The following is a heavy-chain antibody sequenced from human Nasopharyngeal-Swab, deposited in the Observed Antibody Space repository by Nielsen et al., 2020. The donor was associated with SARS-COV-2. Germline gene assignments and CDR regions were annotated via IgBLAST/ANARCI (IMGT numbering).Heavy chain of an antibody. CDR2: IDPSDSYT. Sequence: KVSCKGSGYSFTSYWISWVRQMPGKGLEWMGRIDPSDSYTNYSPSFQGHVTISADKSISIAYLQWSSLKASDTAMYYCASLGEGGMDVWGQGTTVTVSS. J-gene: IGHJ6*02. D-gene: IGHD3-16*01. CDR1: GYSFTSYW. CDR3: ASLGEGGMDV. V-gene: IGHV5-10-1*01.